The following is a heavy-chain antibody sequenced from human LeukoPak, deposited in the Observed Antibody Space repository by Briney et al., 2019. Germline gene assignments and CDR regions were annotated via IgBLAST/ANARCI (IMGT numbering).Heavy chain of an antibody. V-gene: IGHV1-8*01. CDR1: GYTFTSYD. J-gene: IGHJ4*02. D-gene: IGHD4-17*01. Sequence: ASVKVFCKASGYTFTSYDINWVRQATGQGLEWMGWMNPNSGNTGYAQKFQGRVTMTRNTSISTAYMELSSLRSEDTAVYYCARVGYDYGDSPDYWGQGTLVTVSS. CDR3: ARVGYDYGDSPDY. CDR2: MNPNSGNT.